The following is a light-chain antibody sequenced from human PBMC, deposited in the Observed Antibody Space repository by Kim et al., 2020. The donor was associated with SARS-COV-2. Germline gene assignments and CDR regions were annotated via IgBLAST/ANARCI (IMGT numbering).Light chain of an antibody. J-gene: IGKJ5*01. CDR2: DAS. Sequence: DIQMTQSPSSLSASVGDRVTITCQASQGISNYLNWYQQKPGKAPKLLICDASNLETGVPSRFSGSGSGTDFTFTISSLQPEDIATYYCQQYDSLPPTFGQGTRLEIK. CDR1: QGISNY. V-gene: IGKV1-33*01. CDR3: QQYDSLPPT.